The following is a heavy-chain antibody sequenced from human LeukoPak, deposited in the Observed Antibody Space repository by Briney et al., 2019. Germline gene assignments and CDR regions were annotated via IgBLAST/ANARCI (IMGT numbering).Heavy chain of an antibody. CDR1: GYTFTSYG. CDR2: ISAYNGNT. V-gene: IGHV1-18*01. CDR3: ARDVGYYDSSGYYDY. J-gene: IGHJ4*02. Sequence: GASVKVSCKASGYTFTSYGISWVRQAPGQGLEWMGWISAYNGNTNYAQKLQGRVTMTTDTSTSTAYMELRSLRSDDTAVYYCARDVGYYDSSGYYDYWGQGTLVTVSS. D-gene: IGHD3-22*01.